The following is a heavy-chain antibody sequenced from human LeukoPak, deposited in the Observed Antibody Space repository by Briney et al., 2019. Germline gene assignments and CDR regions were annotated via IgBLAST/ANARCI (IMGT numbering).Heavy chain of an antibody. Sequence: SETLSLTCTVSGGSISSYYWSWIRQPPGKGLEWIGYIYYSGSINYNPSLKSRVTISVDTSKNQSSLKLRSVTAADTAVYYCARYSGSYSGFDYWGQGTLVTVSS. CDR2: IYYSGSI. V-gene: IGHV4-59*08. J-gene: IGHJ4*02. CDR1: GGSISSYY. CDR3: ARYSGSYSGFDY. D-gene: IGHD1-26*01.